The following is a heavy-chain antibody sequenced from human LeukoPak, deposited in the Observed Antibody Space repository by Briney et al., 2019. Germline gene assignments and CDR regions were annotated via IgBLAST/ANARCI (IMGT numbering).Heavy chain of an antibody. J-gene: IGHJ4*02. CDR2: IGSGGTTI. CDR3: VRGHYYDSSGYYYLYY. V-gene: IGHV3-48*03. Sequence: GGSLRLSCAASGFTFSSYGMNWVRQAPGKGLEWVSYIGSGGTTIYYADSAKGRFTISRDNAKDSLYLQMNSLRAEDTAFYYCVRGHYYDSSGYYYLYYWGQGTLVTVSS. D-gene: IGHD3-22*01. CDR1: GFTFSSYG.